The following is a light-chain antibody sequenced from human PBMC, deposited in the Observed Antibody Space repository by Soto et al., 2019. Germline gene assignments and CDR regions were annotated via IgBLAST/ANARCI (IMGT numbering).Light chain of an antibody. Sequence: DLQMSQSPSTLASTVEDRVTITCRASQSISSWLAWYQQKPGKAPKLLIYDASSLESGVPSRFSGRGSGTDFTLTINSLQPEDYATYYCQHFHSFPITFGQGTRLEIK. J-gene: IGKJ5*01. CDR1: QSISSW. V-gene: IGKV1-5*01. CDR3: QHFHSFPIT. CDR2: DAS.